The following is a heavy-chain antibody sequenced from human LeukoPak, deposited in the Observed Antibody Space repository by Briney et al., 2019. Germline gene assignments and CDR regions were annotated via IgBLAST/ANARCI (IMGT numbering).Heavy chain of an antibody. J-gene: IGHJ4*02. CDR2: FDPEDGET. CDR1: GYTLTELS. CDR3: ATDRRIGYYFDY. Sequence: ASVKVSCKVSGYTLTELSMHWVRQAPGKGLEWMGGFDPEDGETIYAQKFQGRVTMTEDTPTDTAYMELSSLRSEDTAVYYCATDRRIGYYFDYWGQGTLVTVSS. D-gene: IGHD1-14*01. V-gene: IGHV1-24*01.